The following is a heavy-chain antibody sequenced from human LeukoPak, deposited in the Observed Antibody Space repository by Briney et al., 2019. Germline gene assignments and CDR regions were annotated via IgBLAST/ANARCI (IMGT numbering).Heavy chain of an antibody. Sequence: GGSLRLSCAASGFTFSSYSMNWVRQAPGQGLEWVSSISTSSSYVYYADSVKGRFTISRDNAKNSLYLQMNSLRAEDTALYYCARDRYGVAAEGNWFDPWGQGTLVTVSS. J-gene: IGHJ5*02. D-gene: IGHD6-13*01. CDR1: GFTFSSYS. CDR2: ISTSSSYV. V-gene: IGHV3-21*01. CDR3: ARDRYGVAAEGNWFDP.